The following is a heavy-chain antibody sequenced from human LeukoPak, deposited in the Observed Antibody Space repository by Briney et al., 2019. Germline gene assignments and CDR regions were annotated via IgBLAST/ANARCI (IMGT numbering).Heavy chain of an antibody. CDR1: GFTFSSYG. J-gene: IGHJ6*02. D-gene: IGHD2-21*02. CDR3: ARVTETASYCYYGVDV. V-gene: IGHV3-30*03. Sequence: RASLRLSCAASGFTFSSYGMHWVRQAPGQGLEWVAVISYDISNEYYADSVKGRFTIARDNSKNTLYLQMSSLRAEDTAVYYCARVTETASYCYYGVDVGGQGTTVTVSS. CDR2: ISYDISNE.